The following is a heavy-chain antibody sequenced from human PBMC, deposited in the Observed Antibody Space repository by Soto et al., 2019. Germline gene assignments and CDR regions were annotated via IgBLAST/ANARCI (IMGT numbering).Heavy chain of an antibody. V-gene: IGHV1-69*02. Sequence: QVQLVQSGAEVKKPGSSVKVSCKASGGTFSSYTISWVRQAPGQGLEWMGRIIPILGIANYAQKFQGRVTITADKSTSTAYMELSSLRSEDTAVYYCARGRYLGMGIAAAGDYWCQGTLVTVSS. CDR3: ARGRYLGMGIAAAGDY. D-gene: IGHD6-13*01. CDR1: GGTFSSYT. J-gene: IGHJ4*02. CDR2: IIPILGIA.